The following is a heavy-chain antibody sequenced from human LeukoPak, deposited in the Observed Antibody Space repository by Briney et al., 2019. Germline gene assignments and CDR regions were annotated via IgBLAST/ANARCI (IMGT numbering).Heavy chain of an antibody. J-gene: IGHJ4*02. V-gene: IGHV1-18*01. CDR1: GYTFTNYA. CDR2: ISAYSGNT. Sequence: ASAKVSCKASGYTFTNYAISWVRQAPGQGLEWMGRISAYSGNTNYAQKLQGRVTMTTATSTSTAYMELRSLRSDDTAVYFCARGRDYYGSSDYPDPTYFDYWGQGTLVTVSS. D-gene: IGHD3-22*01. CDR3: ARGRDYYGSSDYPDPTYFDY.